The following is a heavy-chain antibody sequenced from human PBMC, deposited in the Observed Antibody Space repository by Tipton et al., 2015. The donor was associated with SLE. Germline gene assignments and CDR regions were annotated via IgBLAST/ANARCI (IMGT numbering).Heavy chain of an antibody. CDR3: AITHPPYSSFDY. CDR1: GGSISSSSYY. D-gene: IGHD6-13*01. CDR2: IYYSGTT. Sequence: TLSLTCTVSGGSISSSSYYWGWIRQPPGKGLEWIGSIYYSGTTYYNPSLKSRVTISVDTSKNQFSLKLSPVTAADTAVYYCAITHPPYSSFDYWGQGTLVTVSS. V-gene: IGHV4-39*01. J-gene: IGHJ4*02.